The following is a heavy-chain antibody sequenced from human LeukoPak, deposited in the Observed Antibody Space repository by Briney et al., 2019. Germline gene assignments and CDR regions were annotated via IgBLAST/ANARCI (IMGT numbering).Heavy chain of an antibody. J-gene: IGHJ4*02. Sequence: TGGSLRLSCAASGFTFSSYGMHWVRQAPGKGLEWVAVIWYDGSNKYYADSVKGRFTISRDNSKNTLYLQMNSLRAEDTAVYYCAKDYCYDSSGYFDYWGQGTLVTVFS. CDR2: IWYDGSNK. CDR3: AKDYCYDSSGYFDY. V-gene: IGHV3-33*06. D-gene: IGHD3-22*01. CDR1: GFTFSSYG.